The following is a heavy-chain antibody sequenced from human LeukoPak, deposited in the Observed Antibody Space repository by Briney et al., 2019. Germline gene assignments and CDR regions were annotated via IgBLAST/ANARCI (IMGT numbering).Heavy chain of an antibody. Sequence: SVKVSCKASGGTFSSYAISWVRQAPGQGLEWMGGIIPIFGTANYAQKFQGRVTITADESTSTACMELSSLRSEDTAVYYCAGDVGGRSGFDYWGQGTLVTVSS. J-gene: IGHJ4*02. CDR2: IIPIFGTA. CDR3: AGDVGGRSGFDY. D-gene: IGHD1-26*01. V-gene: IGHV1-69*13. CDR1: GGTFSSYA.